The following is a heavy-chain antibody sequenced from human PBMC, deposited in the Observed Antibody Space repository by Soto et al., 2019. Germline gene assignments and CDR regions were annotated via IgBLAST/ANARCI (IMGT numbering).Heavy chain of an antibody. CDR3: ASSGYSSGWEFDY. CDR2: IIPIFGTA. J-gene: IGHJ4*02. V-gene: IGHV1-69*13. Sequence: GASVKVSCKASGGTFSSYAISWVRQAPGQGLEWMGGIIPIFGTANYAQKFQGRVTVTAVESTSTAYMELSSLRSEDTAVYYCASSGYSSGWEFDYWGQGTLVTVSS. D-gene: IGHD6-19*01. CDR1: GGTFSSYA.